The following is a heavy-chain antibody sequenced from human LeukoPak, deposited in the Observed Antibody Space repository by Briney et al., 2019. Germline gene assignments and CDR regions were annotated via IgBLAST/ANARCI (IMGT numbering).Heavy chain of an antibody. V-gene: IGHV1-69*13. CDR3: ARAVVVVVAASHLYYYGMDV. CDR1: GGTFSSYA. D-gene: IGHD2-15*01. Sequence: SVKVSCKASGGTFSSYAISWVRQAPGHGLEWMGGIIPIFGTANYAQKFQGRVTITADESTSTAYMELSSLKSEDTAVYYCARAVVVVVAASHLYYYGMDVWGQGTTVTVSS. CDR2: IIPIFGTA. J-gene: IGHJ6*02.